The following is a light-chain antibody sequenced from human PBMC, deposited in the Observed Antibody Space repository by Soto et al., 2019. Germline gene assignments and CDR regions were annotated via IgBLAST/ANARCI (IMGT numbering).Light chain of an antibody. V-gene: IGLV2-14*01. J-gene: IGLJ1*01. CDR3: CCFTFTASQYV. Sequence: QSALIKPASESGSSGQSFSFSCAGSNSVVGSSVYVSWYRQHPGTAPQLIIYEVNKRPSGVSTSVSGTTSVNTASLTISGLQPDDETEDYCCCFTFTASQYVCGPGTKVTDL. CDR2: EVN. CDR1: NSVVGSSVY.